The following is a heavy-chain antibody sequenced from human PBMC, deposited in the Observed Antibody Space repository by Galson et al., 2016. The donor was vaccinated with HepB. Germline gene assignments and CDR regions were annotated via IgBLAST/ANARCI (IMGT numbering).Heavy chain of an antibody. CDR2: IVGRGVST. D-gene: IGHD2-21*02. V-gene: IGHV3-23*01. CDR3: AKDSGGDAYYFDH. CDR1: GFTFSTYA. J-gene: IGHJ4*02. Sequence: SLRLSCAASGFTFSTYAMTWVRQAPGKGLEWDSVIVGRGVSTYYTDSVKGRFTISRDNSKNTLYLQMNSLRAEDTAVYFCAKDSGGDAYYFDHWGQGTLVTVSS.